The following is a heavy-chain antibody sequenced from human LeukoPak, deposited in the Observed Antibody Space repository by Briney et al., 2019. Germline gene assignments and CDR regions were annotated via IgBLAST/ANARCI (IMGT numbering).Heavy chain of an antibody. CDR3: ARAQSDFGDFSMCDY. CDR2: VSADNGNR. D-gene: IGHD4-17*01. CDR1: GYTFTKYG. Sequence: ASVKVSCKASGYTFTKYGITWVRQAPGQGLDWMGWVSADNGNRNYAHKVQDRVTLTTDTSTSTAYMELTSLRLDDTAVYYCARAQSDFGDFSMCDYLGQGTLVTVSS. V-gene: IGHV1-18*01. J-gene: IGHJ4*02.